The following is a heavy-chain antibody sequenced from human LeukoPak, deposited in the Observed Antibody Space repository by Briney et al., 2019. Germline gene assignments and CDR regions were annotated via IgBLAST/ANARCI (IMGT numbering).Heavy chain of an antibody. V-gene: IGHV3-30*18. CDR1: GFTFSSYG. Sequence: GRSLRLSCAASGFTFSSYGMHWVRQAPGKGLEWVAVISYDGSNKYYADSVKGRFTISRDNSKNTLYLQMNSLRAEDTAVYYCAKDPGALFYYYGVDVWGQGTTVTVSS. CDR2: ISYDGSNK. J-gene: IGHJ6*02. CDR3: AKDPGALFYYYGVDV. D-gene: IGHD1-26*01.